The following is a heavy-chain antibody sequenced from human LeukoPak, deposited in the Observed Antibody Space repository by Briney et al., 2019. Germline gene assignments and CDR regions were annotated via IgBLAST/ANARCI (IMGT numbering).Heavy chain of an antibody. D-gene: IGHD3-22*01. CDR3: AKDLKYYYDHTGLDY. J-gene: IGHJ4*02. V-gene: IGHV3-23*01. CDR2: ISGSGGSAGST. CDR1: GFTFSSYA. Sequence: GGSLRLSCAASGFTFSSYAMSWVRQAPGKGLEWVSVISGSGGSAGSTYYADSVKGRFTISRDNSKNTLYLQMSSLRAEDTAVYYCAKDLKYYYDHTGLDYWGQGTLVTVSS.